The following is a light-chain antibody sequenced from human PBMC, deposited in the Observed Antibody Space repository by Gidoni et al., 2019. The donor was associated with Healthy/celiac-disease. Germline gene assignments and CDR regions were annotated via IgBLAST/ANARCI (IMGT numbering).Light chain of an antibody. CDR3: QQYDYLPLT. CDR1: QDISNY. CDR2: DAS. J-gene: IGKJ4*01. Sequence: DIQMTQSPSTLSASVGDRVTITCQASQDISNYLNWYQQKPGKAPKLLFYDASNLATGVPSSFSGSGSVTYFTFTISSLQPDDIATYYCQQYDYLPLTFGGGTKVEIK. V-gene: IGKV1-33*01.